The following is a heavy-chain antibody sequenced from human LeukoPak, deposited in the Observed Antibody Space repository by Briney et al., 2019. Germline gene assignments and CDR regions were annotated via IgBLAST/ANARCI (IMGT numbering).Heavy chain of an antibody. D-gene: IGHD3-10*01. CDR1: GFTFSSYG. Sequence: PGGSLRLSCAASGFTFSSYGMHWVRQAPGKGLEWVAVISYDGSNKYYADSVKGRFTISRDNSKNTLYLQMNSLRAEDTAVYYCAREGVGSYYFDYWGQGTLVTVSS. CDR3: AREGVGSYYFDY. J-gene: IGHJ4*02. CDR2: ISYDGSNK. V-gene: IGHV3-30*03.